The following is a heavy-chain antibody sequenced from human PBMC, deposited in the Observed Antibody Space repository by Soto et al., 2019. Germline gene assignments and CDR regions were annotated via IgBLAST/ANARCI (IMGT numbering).Heavy chain of an antibody. V-gene: IGHV3-33*01. CDR3: ARDPGTQNYGDYAGIDY. CDR2: IWYDGSNK. D-gene: IGHD4-17*01. Sequence: PGGSLRLSCAASGFTFSSYGMHWVRQAPGKGLEWVAVIWYDGSNKYYADSVKGRFTISRDNSKNTLYLQMNSLRAEDTAVYYCARDPGTQNYGDYAGIDYWGQGTLVTVSS. CDR1: GFTFSSYG. J-gene: IGHJ4*02.